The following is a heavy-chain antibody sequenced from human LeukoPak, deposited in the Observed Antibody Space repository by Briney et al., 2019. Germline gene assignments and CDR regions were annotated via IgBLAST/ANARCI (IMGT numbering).Heavy chain of an antibody. Sequence: SQTLSLTCDLSGDSVSNSSVAWHWIRQSPSRGLEWLVRTYYRSKWYNDYVTSVKIRLIITPDTSKNQFTLQLKSVTPDDTAVYYCARESPMDSRLRLWGWFDPWGQGTLVTVSS. J-gene: IGHJ5*02. CDR2: TYYRSKWYN. D-gene: IGHD2-21*02. CDR3: ARESPMDSRLRLWGWFDP. V-gene: IGHV6-1*01. CDR1: GDSVSNSSVA.